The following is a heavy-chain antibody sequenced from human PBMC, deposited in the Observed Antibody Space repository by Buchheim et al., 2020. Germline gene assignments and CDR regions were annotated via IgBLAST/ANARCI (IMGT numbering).Heavy chain of an antibody. CDR3: ARDAAYSSSSF. CDR1: GFTFSSYA. V-gene: IGHV3-30*04. D-gene: IGHD6-6*01. CDR2: ISYDGSNK. Sequence: QVQLVESGGGVVQPGRSLRLSCAASGFTFSSYAMHWVRQAPGKGLEWVAVISYDGSNKYYADSVKGRFTISRENSKNTLYLQMNSLRAEDTAVYYCARDAAYSSSSFWGQGTL. J-gene: IGHJ4*02.